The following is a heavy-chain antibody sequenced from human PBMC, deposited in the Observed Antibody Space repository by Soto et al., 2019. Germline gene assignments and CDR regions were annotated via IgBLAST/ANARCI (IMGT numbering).Heavy chain of an antibody. CDR2: IFYSGTT. V-gene: IGHV4-39*07. CDR1: GGSISSSSYY. J-gene: IGHJ4*02. CDR3: ARDKITGLFDY. Sequence: SETLSLTCTVSGGSISSSSYYWGWIRQPPGKGLEWIGSIFYSGTTYYNPSLKSRVTISVDTSKNQFSLKLTSVTAADTAVYYCARDKITGLFDYWGQGTLVTVSS. D-gene: IGHD2-8*02.